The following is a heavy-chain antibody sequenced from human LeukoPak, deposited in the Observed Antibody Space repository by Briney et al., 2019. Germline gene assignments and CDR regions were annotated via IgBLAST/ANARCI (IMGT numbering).Heavy chain of an antibody. Sequence: PGGSLRLSCAASGFTFSSYGMSCVRQAPGKGLQWVSSLGISGDYAWYAGSVKGRFTISRDGSKNTLYLQMNRLGAEDTAVYYCARGGGGNSDFLTTYTGASLRFDYWGQGALVTVSS. CDR2: LGISGDYA. CDR1: GFTFSSYG. J-gene: IGHJ4*02. CDR3: ARGGGGNSDFLTTYTGASLRFDY. D-gene: IGHD3-9*01. V-gene: IGHV3-23*01.